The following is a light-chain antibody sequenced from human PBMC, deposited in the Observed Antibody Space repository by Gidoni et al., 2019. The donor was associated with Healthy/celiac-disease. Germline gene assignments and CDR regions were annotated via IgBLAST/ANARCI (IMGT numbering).Light chain of an antibody. V-gene: IGKV1-39*01. CDR3: QQSYSTPIT. CDR1: QSIRSY. CDR2: AES. Sequence: DIQMTQSPSSLSASVGDRVTITCRASQSIRSYLNWYQQKPGKDPKLLIYAESSLQRGVPSRFRGSGYGTDFTLTSSSLQPEDFATYYCQQSYSTPITLGQGTRLESK. J-gene: IGKJ5*01.